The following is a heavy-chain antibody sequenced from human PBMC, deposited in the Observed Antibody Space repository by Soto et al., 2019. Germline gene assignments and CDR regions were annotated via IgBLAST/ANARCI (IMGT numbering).Heavy chain of an antibody. CDR2: INHSGST. CDR1: GGSFSGYY. V-gene: IGHV4-34*01. J-gene: IGHJ3*02. D-gene: IGHD6-13*01. Sequence: SSETLSLTCAVYGGSFSGYYWSWIRQPPGKGLEWIGEINHSGSTNYDPSLKSRVTISVDTSKNQFSLKLSSVTAADTAVYYCARRRYSSSWYDAFDIWGQGTMVTVSS. CDR3: ARRRYSSSWYDAFDI.